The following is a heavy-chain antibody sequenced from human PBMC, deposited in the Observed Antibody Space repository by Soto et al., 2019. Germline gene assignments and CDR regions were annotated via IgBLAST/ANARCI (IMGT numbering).Heavy chain of an antibody. J-gene: IGHJ4*02. CDR1: LFTFSSYG. CDR2: ISYDGSNK. D-gene: IGHD6-6*01. V-gene: IGHV3-30*18. CDR3: AKDLAEDSPWFDY. Sequence: PGGSLRLSSEASLFTFSSYGMHWVRQSPGKGLEWVAVISYDGSNKYYADSVKGRFTISRDNSKNTLYLQMNSLRAEDTAVYYCAKDLAEDSPWFDYWGQGTLVNVSS.